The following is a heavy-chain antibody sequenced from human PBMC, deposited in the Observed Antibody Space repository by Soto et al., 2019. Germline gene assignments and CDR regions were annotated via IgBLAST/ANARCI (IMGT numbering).Heavy chain of an antibody. D-gene: IGHD3-22*01. CDR2: ISRYGDFT. V-gene: IGHV3-23*01. CDR1: GFTFNIYA. J-gene: IGHJ4*02. Sequence: EVQLLESGGDLIQPGGSLRLSCAASGFTFNIYAMTWVRQAPGKGLEWVSAISRYGDFTYYADSVEGRFTISRDNSKNTLYLQITRLRAEDTAVYYCAKDRYLDHDSRGYLFDNWGQGTLVTVSS. CDR3: AKDRYLDHDSRGYLFDN.